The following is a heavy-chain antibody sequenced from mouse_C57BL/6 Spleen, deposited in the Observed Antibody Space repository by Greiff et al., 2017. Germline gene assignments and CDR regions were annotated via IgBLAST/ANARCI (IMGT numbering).Heavy chain of an antibody. Sequence: EVMLVESGGGLVKPGGSLKLSCAASGFTFSDAWMDWVRQSPEKGLEWVAEIRNNANTHATYYAESVKGRFTISRDDAKMSVYLQMNSLRAEGTCIDYCTAFGVSRGDYFDYGGQGTTLTVSS. CDR1: GFTFSDAW. V-gene: IGHV6-6*01. D-gene: IGHD1-1*01. CDR2: IRNNANTHAT. J-gene: IGHJ2*01. CDR3: TAFGVSRGDYFDY.